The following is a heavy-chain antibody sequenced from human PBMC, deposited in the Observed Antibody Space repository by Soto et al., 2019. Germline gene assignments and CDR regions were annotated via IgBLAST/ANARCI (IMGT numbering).Heavy chain of an antibody. Sequence: ASVKVSCKASGYTFTGYYMHWVRQAPGQGLEWMGWTNPNSGGTNYAQKFQGWVTMTRDTSISTAYMELSRLRSDDTAVYYCARDAVAIGYYYYGMDVWGQGTTVTVSS. V-gene: IGHV1-2*04. CDR2: TNPNSGGT. J-gene: IGHJ6*02. D-gene: IGHD2-21*01. CDR3: ARDAVAIGYYYYGMDV. CDR1: GYTFTGYY.